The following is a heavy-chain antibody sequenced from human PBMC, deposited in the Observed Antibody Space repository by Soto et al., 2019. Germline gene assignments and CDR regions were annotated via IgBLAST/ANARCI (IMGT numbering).Heavy chain of an antibody. J-gene: IGHJ6*02. CDR1: GGSISSGDYY. CDR3: ASAKVVPAAIQPYYYGMDV. CDR2: IYYSGST. V-gene: IGHV4-30-4*01. D-gene: IGHD2-2*02. Sequence: QVQLQESGPGLVKPSQTLSLTCTVSGGSISSGDYYWSWLRQPPGKGLEWIGYIYYSGSTYYNPSLKSRATISVDKYKNQCSLKLSSVTAADTAVYYCASAKVVPAAIQPYYYGMDVWGQGTTVTVSS.